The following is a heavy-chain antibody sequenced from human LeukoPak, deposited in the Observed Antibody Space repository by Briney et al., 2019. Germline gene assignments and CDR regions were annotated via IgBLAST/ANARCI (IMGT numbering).Heavy chain of an antibody. Sequence: GRSLRLSCTASGFTFGDYAMSWVRQAPGKGLEWVGFIRSKPYGGTTECAASVKGRFTISRDDSESIAYLQINTLKTEDTAVYYCTRDYEWSRYWGQGTLVTVSS. D-gene: IGHD3-16*01. CDR2: IRSKPYGGTT. CDR1: GFTFGDYA. V-gene: IGHV3-49*04. CDR3: TRDYEWSRY. J-gene: IGHJ4*02.